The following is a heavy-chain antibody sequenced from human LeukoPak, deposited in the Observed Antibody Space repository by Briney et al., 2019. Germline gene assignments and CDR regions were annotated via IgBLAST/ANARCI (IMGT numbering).Heavy chain of an antibody. CDR3: AKISHDYGDSADY. J-gene: IGHJ4*02. Sequence: PGGSVRLSCAASGFTFSSCSMNWVRQAPGKGLEWVSSISTSSYDIYYADSVKGRFTISRDNAKNSLYLQMNSLRAEDTAMYYCAKISHDYGDSADYWGQGTLVTVSS. D-gene: IGHD4-17*01. V-gene: IGHV3-21*01. CDR2: ISTSSYDI. CDR1: GFTFSSCS.